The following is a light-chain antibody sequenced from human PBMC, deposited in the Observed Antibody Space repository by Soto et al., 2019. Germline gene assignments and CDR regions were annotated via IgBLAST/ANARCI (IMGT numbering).Light chain of an antibody. V-gene: IGKV3-15*01. CDR3: QQYNNWPPYT. Sequence: EIVMTQSPATLSVSPGERATLSCRASQSVSSNLAWYQQKPGQAPRLLIYGASTRATGIQARFSDSGSGTEFTLTISSLQSEDFAVYYCQQYNNWPPYTFGQGTKLEIK. CDR1: QSVSSN. J-gene: IGKJ2*01. CDR2: GAS.